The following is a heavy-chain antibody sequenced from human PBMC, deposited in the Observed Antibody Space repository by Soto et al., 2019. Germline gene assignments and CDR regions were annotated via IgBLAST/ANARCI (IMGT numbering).Heavy chain of an antibody. D-gene: IGHD4-17*01. J-gene: IGHJ4*02. Sequence: PSETLSLTCAVSGGSIRSDDYSWSWILQPPGKGLDWIGYIYHSGSTYYNPSLKSRVTISLDRSKNEFSLNLSSVTAADTTVYYCARSPNGTTLATHFDYWGQGALVTVSS. CDR3: ARSPNGTTLATHFDY. V-gene: IGHV4-30-2*01. CDR2: IYHSGST. CDR1: GGSIRSDDYS.